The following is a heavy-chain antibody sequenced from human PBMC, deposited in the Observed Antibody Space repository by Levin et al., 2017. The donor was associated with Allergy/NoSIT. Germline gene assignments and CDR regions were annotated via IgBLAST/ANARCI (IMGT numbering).Heavy chain of an antibody. CDR3: AQQQLVGGYFDL. CDR1: GYSFTSYW. Sequence: ASVKVSCKGSGYSFTSYWIGWVRQMPGKGLEWMGIIYPGDSDTRYSPSFQGQVTISADKSISTAYLQWSSLKASDTAMYYCAQQQLVGGYFDLWGRGTLVTVSS. CDR2: IYPGDSDT. V-gene: IGHV5-51*01. D-gene: IGHD6-13*01. J-gene: IGHJ2*01.